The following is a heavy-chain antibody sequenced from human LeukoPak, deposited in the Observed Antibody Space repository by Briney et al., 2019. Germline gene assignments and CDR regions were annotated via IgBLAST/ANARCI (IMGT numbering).Heavy chain of an antibody. D-gene: IGHD3-10*01. CDR3: ARGRTYYYGSGSYPNNWFDP. J-gene: IGHJ5*02. CDR2: INHSGST. Sequence: SETLSLTCAVYGGSFSGYYWSWIRQPPGKGLEWIGEINHSGSTNYNPSLKSRVTISVDTSKNQFSLKPSSVTAADTAVYYCARGRTYYYGSGSYPNNWFDPWGQGNLVTVSS. V-gene: IGHV4-34*01. CDR1: GGSFSGYY.